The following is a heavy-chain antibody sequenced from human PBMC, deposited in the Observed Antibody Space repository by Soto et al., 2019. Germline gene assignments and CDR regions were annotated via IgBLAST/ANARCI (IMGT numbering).Heavy chain of an antibody. CDR3: ARGFAGVMESGTDY. CDR2: IYYSGST. D-gene: IGHD3-16*01. V-gene: IGHV4-31*02. CDR1: GGSISSGGYY. Sequence: QVQLQESGPGLVKPSQTLSLTWTVSGGSISSGGYYWSWIGQHPGKGLEWIGYIYYSGSTYYNPSLKSRVTISVDTTKNQFSLKLSSVTAADTAVYYCARGFAGVMESGTDYWGQGTLVTVSS. J-gene: IGHJ4*02.